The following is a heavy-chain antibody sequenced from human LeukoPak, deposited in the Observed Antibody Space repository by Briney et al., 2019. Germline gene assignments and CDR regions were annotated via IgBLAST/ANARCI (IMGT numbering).Heavy chain of an antibody. CDR2: IYYSGST. CDR1: GGSISSHY. V-gene: IGHV4-59*11. CDR3: ARASCSSTSCYEDYYYGMDV. D-gene: IGHD2-2*01. Sequence: SETLSLTCTVSGGSISSHYWSWIRQPPGKGLEWIGYIYYSGSTNYNPSLKSRVTISVDTSKNQFSLKLSSVTAADTAVYYCARASCSSTSCYEDYYYGMDVWGQGTTVTVSS. J-gene: IGHJ6*02.